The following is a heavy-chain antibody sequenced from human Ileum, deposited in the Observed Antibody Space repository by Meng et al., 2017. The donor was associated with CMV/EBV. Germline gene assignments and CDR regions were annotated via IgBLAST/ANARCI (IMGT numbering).Heavy chain of an antibody. Sequence: GESLKISCAASGFTFSSYSMNWVRQAPGKGLEWVSSISSSSSSYIYYADSVKGRFTISRDNAKNSLYLQMNSLRAEDTALYYCAKGRDSSWTGYFYGMDVWGHGTTVTVSS. V-gene: IGHV3-21*04. CDR2: ISSSSSSYI. CDR3: AKGRDSSWTGYFYGMDV. J-gene: IGHJ6*02. D-gene: IGHD3/OR15-3a*01. CDR1: GFTFSSYS.